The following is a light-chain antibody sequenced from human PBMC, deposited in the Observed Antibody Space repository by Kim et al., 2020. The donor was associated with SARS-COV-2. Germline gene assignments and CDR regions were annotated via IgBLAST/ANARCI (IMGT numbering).Light chain of an antibody. J-gene: IGKJ2*02. V-gene: IGKV1D-12*01. CDR1: QDISSW. CDR3: QQTHSFPRT. CDR2: DAS. Sequence: DIQMTQSPSSVSASVGVRVTITCRASQDISSWFGWYQQKPGKAPKVLIYDASNLRSGVPSRFSGSGSGTEFTLTINSLQPEDFATYYCQQTHSFPRTFGGGTKLEI.